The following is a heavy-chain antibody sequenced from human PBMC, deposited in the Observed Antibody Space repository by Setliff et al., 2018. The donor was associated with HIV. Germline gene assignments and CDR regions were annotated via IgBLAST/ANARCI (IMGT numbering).Heavy chain of an antibody. Sequence: GGSLRLSCGASGFTFSTHAMHWVRQAPGKGLEWVSVISYDGSRVSYADSVNGRFTISRDNSEKTLYLQMNGLRSEDTAVYYCARVTSDSSGYYWGYYFDYWGQGTRVTVSS. J-gene: IGHJ4*02. CDR2: ISYDGSRV. CDR1: GFTFSTHA. V-gene: IGHV3-30*11. D-gene: IGHD3-22*01. CDR3: ARVTSDSSGYYWGYYFDY.